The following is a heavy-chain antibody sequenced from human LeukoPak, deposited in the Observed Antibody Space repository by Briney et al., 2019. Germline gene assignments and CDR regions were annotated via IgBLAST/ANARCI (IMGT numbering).Heavy chain of an antibody. CDR3: ARGSRYPNCLRAFDI. J-gene: IGHJ3*02. Sequence: PSETLSLTCAVYGGSFSGYYWSWIRQPPGKGLEWIGEINHSGSTNYNPSLKSRVTISVDTSKNQFSLKLSSVTAADTAVYYCARGSRYPNCLRAFDIWGQGTMVTVSS. CDR2: INHSGST. CDR1: GGSFSGYY. D-gene: IGHD1-1*01. V-gene: IGHV4-34*01.